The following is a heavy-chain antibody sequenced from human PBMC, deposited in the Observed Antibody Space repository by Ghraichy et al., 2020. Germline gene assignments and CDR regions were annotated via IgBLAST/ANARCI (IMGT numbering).Heavy chain of an antibody. D-gene: IGHD6-19*01. J-gene: IGHJ6*02. CDR3: ARRDSSGWYLGGMDV. CDR2: IYSGGST. Sequence: GESLNISCAASGFTVSSNYMSWVRQAPGKGLEWVSVIYSGGSTYYADSVKGRFTISRDNSKNTLYLQMNSLRAEDTAVYYCARRDSSGWYLGGMDVWGQGTTVTVSS. CDR1: GFTVSSNY. V-gene: IGHV3-53*01.